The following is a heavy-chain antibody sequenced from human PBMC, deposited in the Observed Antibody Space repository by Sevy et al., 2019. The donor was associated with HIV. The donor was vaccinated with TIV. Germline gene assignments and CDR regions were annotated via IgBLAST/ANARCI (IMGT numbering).Heavy chain of an antibody. CDR1: GFNFGSFW. CDR2: MYSSGTT. J-gene: IGHJ4*02. Sequence: GSLRLSCKASGFNFGSFWMQWVRQAPGKGLEWIGSMYSSGTTYYNPSLKSRVAISVDMAKNQFSLRLNSVTAADTAVYYCATHDGSDFWGQGSLVTVSS. V-gene: IGHV4-39*01. CDR3: ATHDGSDF.